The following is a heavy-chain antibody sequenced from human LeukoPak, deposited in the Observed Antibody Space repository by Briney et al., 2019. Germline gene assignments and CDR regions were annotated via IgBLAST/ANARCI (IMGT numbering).Heavy chain of an antibody. J-gene: IGHJ4*02. CDR3: AKDRAGTPWAD. CDR1: GFTFSTYT. V-gene: IGHV3-23*01. CDR2: IHSRVGDT. D-gene: IGHD1-1*01. Sequence: AGSLRLSSAASGFTFSTYTMTWVRQAPGKGLECVSTIHSRVGDTYYAASVKGRFPISRDNSRTTVYLQMNRLRAEDTAVYYCAKDRAGTPWADCGQGTLVTVSS.